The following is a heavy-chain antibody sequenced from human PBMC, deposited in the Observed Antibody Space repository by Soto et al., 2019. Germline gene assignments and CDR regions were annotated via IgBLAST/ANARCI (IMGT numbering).Heavy chain of an antibody. J-gene: IGHJ5*01. V-gene: IGHV4-34*01. CDR3: ARGVHSYYHFWSGYYGSWYGS. CDR1: GGSFSGYY. Sequence: SETLSLTCAVYGGSFSGYYWSWIRQPPGKGLEWIGEINHSGSTNYNPSLKSRVTISVDTSKNQFSLKLSSVTAADTAVYYCARGVHSYYHFWSGYYGSWYGSWGQGTLVTVSS. D-gene: IGHD3-3*01. CDR2: INHSGST.